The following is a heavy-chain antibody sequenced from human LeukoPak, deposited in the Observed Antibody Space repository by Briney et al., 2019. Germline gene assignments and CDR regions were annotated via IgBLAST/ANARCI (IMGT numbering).Heavy chain of an antibody. CDR2: IYYSGST. CDR1: GGSISSYY. D-gene: IGHD2-21*01. V-gene: IGHV4-59*08. CDR3: ARHSTASGYLNYFDF. J-gene: IGHJ4*02. Sequence: SETLSLTCTVSGGSISSYYWSWIRQPPGKGLEWIGYIYYSGSTNYNPSLKSRVTISVDTSKNQFSLKLSSVTAADTAVYYCARHSTASGYLNYFDFGGQGTLVTVSS.